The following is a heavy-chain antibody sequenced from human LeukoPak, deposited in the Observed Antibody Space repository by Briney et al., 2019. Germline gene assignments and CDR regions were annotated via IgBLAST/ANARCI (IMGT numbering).Heavy chain of an antibody. CDR1: GYTFTNYY. Sequence: ASVKVSCKASGYTFTNYYIHWVRQAPGQGLEWMGMTNPSTTYAQKFQGRVTMTRDTSTSTVYMELRSLRLEDTAVYYCARVSYYGSGSYYYWGQGTLVTVSS. J-gene: IGHJ4*02. CDR2: TNPST. D-gene: IGHD3-10*01. V-gene: IGHV1-46*01. CDR3: ARVSYYGSGSYYY.